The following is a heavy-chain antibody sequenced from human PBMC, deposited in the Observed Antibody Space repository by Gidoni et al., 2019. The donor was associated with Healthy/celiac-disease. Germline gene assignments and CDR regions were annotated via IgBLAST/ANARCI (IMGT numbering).Heavy chain of an antibody. J-gene: IGHJ2*01. V-gene: IGHV3-23*01. CDR2: ISGSGGST. CDR3: AKDLSSTGPGSYRYTAWYFDL. Sequence: EVQLLESGGGLVQPGGSLRLSCAASGFTFRSYAMSLIRQAPGKGLEWVSAISGSGGSTYYADSVKGRFTISRDNSKNTLYLQMNSLRAEDTAVYYCAKDLSSTGPGSYRYTAWYFDLWGRGTLVTVSS. D-gene: IGHD3-16*02. CDR1: GFTFRSYA.